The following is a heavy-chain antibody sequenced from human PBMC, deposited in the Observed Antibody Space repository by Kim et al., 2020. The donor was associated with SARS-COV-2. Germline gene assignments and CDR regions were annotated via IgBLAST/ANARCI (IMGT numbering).Heavy chain of an antibody. J-gene: IGHJ4*02. CDR1: GGSISSSSYY. Sequence: SETLSLTCTVSGGSISSSSYYWGWIRQPPGKGLEWIGSIYYSGSTYYNPSLKSRVTISVDTSKNQFSLKLSSVTAADTAVYYCARRDPFRFYDSSGYLGGVDYWGQGTLVTVSS. CDR3: ARRDPFRFYDSSGYLGGVDY. D-gene: IGHD3-22*01. V-gene: IGHV4-39*01. CDR2: IYYSGST.